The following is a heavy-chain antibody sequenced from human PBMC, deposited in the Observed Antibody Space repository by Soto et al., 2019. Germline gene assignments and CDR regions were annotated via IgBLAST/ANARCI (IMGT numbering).Heavy chain of an antibody. J-gene: IGHJ5*02. V-gene: IGHV3-23*01. D-gene: IGHD2-21*02. Sequence: GGSLILSCAASGFTFSNYCMSWVRQAPGKGLEWVSSISGGNTFYAGSVKGRFTISRDNSKNTLYLEMNSLTAEDTAVYYCAKAPDSDCNSGACSLRSWGQGTLVTVSS. CDR1: GFTFSNYC. CDR2: ISGGNT. CDR3: AKAPDSDCNSGACSLRS.